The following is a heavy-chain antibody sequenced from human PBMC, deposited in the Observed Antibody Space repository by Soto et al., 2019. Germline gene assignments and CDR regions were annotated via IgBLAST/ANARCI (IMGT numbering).Heavy chain of an antibody. V-gene: IGHV3-74*01. CDR1: GFTFSSYW. CDR3: AREYSSSRYFDY. CDR2: INSDGSST. Sequence: PGGSLRLSCAASGFTFSSYWMHWVRQAPGKGLVWVSRINSDGSSTSYADSVKGRFTISRDNAKNTLYLQMNSLRAEDTAVYYCAREYSSSRYFDYWGQRTLVTVSS. D-gene: IGHD6-13*01. J-gene: IGHJ4*02.